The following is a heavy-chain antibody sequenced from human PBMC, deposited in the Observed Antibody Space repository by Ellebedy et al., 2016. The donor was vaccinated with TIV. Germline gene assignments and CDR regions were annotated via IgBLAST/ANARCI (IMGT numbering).Heavy chain of an antibody. CDR3: ARHELGSNAAFDY. Sequence: GESLKISXKASGYAFRIYWITWVRQMPGQGLEWMGRIDSSPSDSYIDYSPSFQGHVTISVDKSITTAYLQWSSLKASDTAIYYCARHELGSNAAFDYWGQGTLVTVSS. CDR2: IDSSPSDSYI. CDR1: GYAFRIYW. V-gene: IGHV5-10-1*01. D-gene: IGHD7-27*01. J-gene: IGHJ4*02.